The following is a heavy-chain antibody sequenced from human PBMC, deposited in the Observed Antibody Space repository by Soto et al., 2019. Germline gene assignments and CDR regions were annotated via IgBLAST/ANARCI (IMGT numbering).Heavy chain of an antibody. J-gene: IGHJ4*02. CDR1: GFTFSSFA. Sequence: GSLRLSCAASGFTFSSFALSWVRQAPGKGLEWVSATSGSGDGTDYADSVKGRFTISRDNSKNTLYLQMNSLRAEDTAVYYCAGPGYSSQDYWGQGALVTVSS. D-gene: IGHD5-18*01. CDR3: AGPGYSSQDY. V-gene: IGHV3-23*01. CDR2: TSGSGDGT.